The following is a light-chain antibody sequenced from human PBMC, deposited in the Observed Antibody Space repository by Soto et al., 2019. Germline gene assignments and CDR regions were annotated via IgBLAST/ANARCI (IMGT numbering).Light chain of an antibody. J-gene: IGKJ4*01. Sequence: IEVTQSPSTLSWSPGESATLSCRASQSIXRYLAWYEAIPGQAPRFRXYNTSNRDRGIPARCSGSGSGTDFTLTISSIEPEDFSVYYCQQRGGWPPTVGGGTKVDIK. CDR2: NTS. CDR1: QSIXRY. V-gene: IGKV3-11*01. CDR3: QQRGGWPPT.